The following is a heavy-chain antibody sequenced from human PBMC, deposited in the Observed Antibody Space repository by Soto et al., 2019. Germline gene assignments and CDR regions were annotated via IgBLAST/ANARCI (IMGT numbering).Heavy chain of an antibody. V-gene: IGHV4-4*02. CDR2: TYHSGST. J-gene: IGHJ6*02. Sequence: PSETLSLTCAVSGGSISSTDWWTWVRQPPGKGLEWIAETYHSGSTNYNPSLKSRVTISVDKSKNQFSLRLNSVTAADTAVYYCASRRALSYRAYAMDVWGQGTTVTVSS. CDR1: GGSISSTDW. CDR3: ASRRALSYRAYAMDV. D-gene: IGHD3-16*02.